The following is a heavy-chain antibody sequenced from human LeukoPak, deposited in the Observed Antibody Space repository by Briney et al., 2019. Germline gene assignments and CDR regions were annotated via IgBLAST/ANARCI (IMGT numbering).Heavy chain of an antibody. D-gene: IGHD4-17*01. Sequence: PSETLSLTCTVPGGSISSSSYYWGWIRQPPGKGLEWIGSIHYSGSTYYNPSLKSRVTISVDTSKNQFSLKLSSVTAADTAVYYCARQGLDYGDPNFDYWGQGTLVTVSS. CDR2: IHYSGST. CDR3: ARQGLDYGDPNFDY. J-gene: IGHJ4*02. CDR1: GGSISSSSYY. V-gene: IGHV4-39*01.